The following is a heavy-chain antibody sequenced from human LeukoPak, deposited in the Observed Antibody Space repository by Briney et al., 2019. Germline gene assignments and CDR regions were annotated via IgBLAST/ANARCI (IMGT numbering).Heavy chain of an antibody. CDR3: ARGAGTPSSTSYNWFDP. J-gene: IGHJ5*02. CDR1: GYTFTGYY. CDR2: INPDSGGT. D-gene: IGHD2-2*01. V-gene: IGHV1-2*06. Sequence: ASVKVSCKASGYTFTGYYMHWVRQAPGQGLEWMGRINPDSGGTNYAQKFQDRVTITRDTSITTAYMELSRLISDATAVYYCARGAGTPSSTSYNWFDPWGQGTLVTDSS.